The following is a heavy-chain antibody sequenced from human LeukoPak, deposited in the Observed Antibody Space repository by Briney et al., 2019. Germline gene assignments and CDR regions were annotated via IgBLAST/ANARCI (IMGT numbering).Heavy chain of an antibody. D-gene: IGHD4-23*01. CDR2: IYYSGST. CDR1: GGSISSYY. J-gene: IGHJ4*02. V-gene: IGHV4-59*01. CDR3: ARAPTQEGGGNQFDY. Sequence: SETLSLTCTVSGGSISSYYWSWIRQPPGKGLEWIGYIYYSGSTNYNPSLKGRVTISVDTSKNQFSLKLSSVTAADTAVYYCARAPTQEGGGNQFDYSGQGTLVTVSS.